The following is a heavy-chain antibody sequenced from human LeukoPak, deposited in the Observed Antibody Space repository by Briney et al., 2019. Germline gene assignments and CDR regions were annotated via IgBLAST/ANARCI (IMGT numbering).Heavy chain of an antibody. CDR2: IYHSGST. D-gene: IGHD1-26*01. Sequence: KSSGTLSLTCAVSGGSISSSNWWSWVRQPPGKGLEWIGEIYHSGSTNYNPSLKSRVTISVDKSKNQFSLKLSSVTAADTAVHYCARDVVGATLYYYYYMDVWGKGTTVTVSS. CDR1: GGSISSSNW. J-gene: IGHJ6*03. CDR3: ARDVVGATLYYYYYMDV. V-gene: IGHV4-4*02.